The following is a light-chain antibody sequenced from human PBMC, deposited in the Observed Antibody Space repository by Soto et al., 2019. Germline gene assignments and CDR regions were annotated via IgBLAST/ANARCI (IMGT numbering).Light chain of an antibody. CDR1: QSISSY. CDR2: AAS. V-gene: IGKV1-39*01. J-gene: IGKJ2*01. Sequence: DIQMTQSPSSLSASVGERATITCRASQSISSYLNWYQQKPGKAPRVLIYAASSLPSGVPSRFSGSGSGTDFTLTISRLQPEDFATYYCQQCYGTPLFTFGQGTRLESK. CDR3: QQCYGTPLFT.